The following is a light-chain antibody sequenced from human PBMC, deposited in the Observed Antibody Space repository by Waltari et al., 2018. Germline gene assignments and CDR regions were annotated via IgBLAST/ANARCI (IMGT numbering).Light chain of an antibody. CDR2: RNN. Sequence: QSVLSQPPSASGTPGQTVTISCSGSNYNIGHLYVYWYHQLPGTAPKLLIYRNNQRPSGVPDRFSGSKSGTSASLAISGLRSDDEADYYCSSWDGSLGGVIFGGGTKLTVL. V-gene: IGLV1-47*01. CDR3: SSWDGSLGGVI. J-gene: IGLJ2*01. CDR1: NYNIGHLY.